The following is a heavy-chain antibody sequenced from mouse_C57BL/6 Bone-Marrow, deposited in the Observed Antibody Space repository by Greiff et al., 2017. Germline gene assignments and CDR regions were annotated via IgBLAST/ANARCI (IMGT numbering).Heavy chain of an antibody. V-gene: IGHV1-54*01. CDR2: INPGSGGT. D-gene: IGHD1-1*01. Sequence: QVQLKESGAELVRPGTSVKVSCKASGYAFTNYLIEWVKQRPGQGLEWIGVINPGSGGTNYNEKFKGKATLTADKSSSTAYMQLSSLTSEDSAVYFCARAGRWVYWGQGTTLTVSS. J-gene: IGHJ2*01. CDR3: ARAGRWVY. CDR1: GYAFTNYL.